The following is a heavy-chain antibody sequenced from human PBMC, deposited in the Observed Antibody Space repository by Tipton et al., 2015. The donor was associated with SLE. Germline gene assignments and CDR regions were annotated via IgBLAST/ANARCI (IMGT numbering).Heavy chain of an antibody. Sequence: LRLSCTVSGGSISSYYWSWIRQPPGKGLEWIGYIYYSGSTNYNPSLKSRVTIPVDTSKNQFSLKLSSVTAADTAVYYCARGGGGSYYVKDYWGQGTLVTVSS. D-gene: IGHD1-26*01. J-gene: IGHJ4*02. V-gene: IGHV4-59*01. CDR2: IYYSGST. CDR1: GGSISSYY. CDR3: ARGGGGSYYVKDY.